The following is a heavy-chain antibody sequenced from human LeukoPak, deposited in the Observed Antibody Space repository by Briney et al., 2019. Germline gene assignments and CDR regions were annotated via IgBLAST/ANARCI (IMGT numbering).Heavy chain of an antibody. D-gene: IGHD3-22*01. J-gene: IGHJ4*02. CDR3: ARHSYDSSGYYEIDY. V-gene: IGHV5-51*01. Sequence: GESLKISCKGSGYSFTSYWIGWVRQMPGKGLEWMGIISDTRYSPSFQGQVTISADKSISTAYLQWSSLKASDTAMYYCARHSYDSSGYYEIDYWGQGTLVTVSS. CDR1: GYSFTSYW. CDR2: ISDT.